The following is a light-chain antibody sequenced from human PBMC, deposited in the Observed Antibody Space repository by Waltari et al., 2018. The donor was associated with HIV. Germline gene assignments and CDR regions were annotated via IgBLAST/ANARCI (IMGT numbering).Light chain of an antibody. CDR2: SAS. J-gene: IGKJ2*01. CDR3: QQYYSYPQA. Sequence: AIRMTQSPSSLSASTGDRVTISCRASQEIGTYLAWYQHKPGKVPELLMYSASTLQSGLPPRFNGSGSGTDFTLTIDCLQSEDFATYYCQQYYSYPQAFGQGTKLEIK. V-gene: IGKV1-8*01. CDR1: QEIGTY.